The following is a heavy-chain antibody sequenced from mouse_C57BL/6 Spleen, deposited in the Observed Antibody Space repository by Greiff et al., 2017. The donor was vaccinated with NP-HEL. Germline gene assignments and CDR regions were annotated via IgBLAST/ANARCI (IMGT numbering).Heavy chain of an antibody. Sequence: EVQGVESGGGLVKPGGSLKLSCAASGFTFSSYAMSWVRQTPEKRLEWVATISDGGSYTYYPDNVKGRFTISRDNAKNNLYLQMSHLKSEDTAMYYCAREDYGSSYVFDYWGQGTTLTVSS. J-gene: IGHJ2*01. D-gene: IGHD1-1*01. V-gene: IGHV5-4*01. CDR2: ISDGGSYT. CDR1: GFTFSSYA. CDR3: AREDYGSSYVFDY.